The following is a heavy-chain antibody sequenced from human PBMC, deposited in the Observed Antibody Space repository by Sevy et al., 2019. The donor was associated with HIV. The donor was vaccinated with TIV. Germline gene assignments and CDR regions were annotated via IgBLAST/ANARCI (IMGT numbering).Heavy chain of an antibody. CDR1: GFSFSSYA. CDR3: AARKDDFDC. D-gene: IGHD2-15*01. Sequence: GGSLRLSCAASGFSFSSYAMSWVRQAPGKGLEWVSGISGSGGSTYYADSVKGRFTISRDNSKNTQYLQMNSLRTEDTAVYYCAARKDDFDCWGQGTLVTVSS. J-gene: IGHJ4*02. CDR2: ISGSGGST. V-gene: IGHV3-23*01.